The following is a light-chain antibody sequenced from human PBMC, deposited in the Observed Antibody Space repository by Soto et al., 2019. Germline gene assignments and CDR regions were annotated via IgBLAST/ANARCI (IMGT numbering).Light chain of an antibody. CDR1: SSNIGNNY. J-gene: IGLJ1*01. CDR2: ENN. Sequence: QSVLAHPPSVSAAPGQKVTISCSGSSSNIGNNYVSWYQQLPGTAPKLLIYENNKRPSGIPDRFSGSKSGTSATLGITGLQTGDEADYYCGTWDSSLSAYVFGNGTKVTVL. V-gene: IGLV1-51*02. CDR3: GTWDSSLSAYV.